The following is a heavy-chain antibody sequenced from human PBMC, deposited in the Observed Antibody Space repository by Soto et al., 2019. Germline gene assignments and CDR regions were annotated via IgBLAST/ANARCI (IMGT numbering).Heavy chain of an antibody. CDR2: IYPGDSDT. Sequence: GESLKISCKGSGYSFTSYWIGWVRQMPGKGLEWMGIIYPGDSDTRYSPSFQGQVTISADKSISTAYLQWSSLKASDTAMYYCARSSTVYGTTIADAHFYGMDVWGQGTTVTVSS. J-gene: IGHJ6*02. D-gene: IGHD1-7*01. V-gene: IGHV5-51*01. CDR1: GYSFTSYW. CDR3: ARSSTVYGTTIADAHFYGMDV.